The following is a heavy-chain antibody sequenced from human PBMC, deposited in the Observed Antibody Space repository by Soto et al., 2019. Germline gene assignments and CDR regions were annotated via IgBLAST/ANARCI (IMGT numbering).Heavy chain of an antibody. Sequence: QVQLVESGGGVAQPGRSLRLSCEASGFSFSAYGMHWVRQAPGKGLEWVAVIWNDGINKYYADSVKGRFTISRDNSKNTLYLQMNSLRAEDTAVYYCARVLRSFDWDYALDIWGQGAMVTVSS. CDR3: ARVLRSFDWDYALDI. J-gene: IGHJ3*02. V-gene: IGHV3-33*01. CDR2: IWNDGINK. CDR1: GFSFSAYG. D-gene: IGHD3-9*01.